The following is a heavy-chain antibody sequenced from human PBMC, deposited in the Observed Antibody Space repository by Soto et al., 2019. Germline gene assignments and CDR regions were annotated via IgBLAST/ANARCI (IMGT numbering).Heavy chain of an antibody. D-gene: IGHD4-17*01. CDR2: ISWNSGSI. J-gene: IGHJ3*02. CDR1: GFTFDDYA. CDR3: AKDISAYATVAFDI. Sequence: EVQLVESGGGLVQPGRSLRLSCAASGFTFDDYAMHWVRQAPGKGLEWVSGISWNSGSIGYADSVKGRFTISRDNAKNSLYLQMNSLRAEDTALYYCAKDISAYATVAFDIWGQGTMVTVSS. V-gene: IGHV3-9*01.